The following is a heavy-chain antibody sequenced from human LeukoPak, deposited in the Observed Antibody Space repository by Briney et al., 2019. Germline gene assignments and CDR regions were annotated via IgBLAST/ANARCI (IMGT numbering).Heavy chain of an antibody. Sequence: GFLGLSCAASGLTFNHFVMRWGRPDAGKGPGWVSLIRVRGSGTYYADSVKGRFTISGDNSKNKLYRQMNSLRAEDTAVYYCAKSGSQFVGVLNDVFDIWGQGTMVTVSS. J-gene: IGHJ3*02. CDR3: AKSGSQFVGVLNDVFDI. V-gene: IGHV3-23*01. CDR1: GLTFNHFV. CDR2: IRVRGSGT. D-gene: IGHD3-3*01.